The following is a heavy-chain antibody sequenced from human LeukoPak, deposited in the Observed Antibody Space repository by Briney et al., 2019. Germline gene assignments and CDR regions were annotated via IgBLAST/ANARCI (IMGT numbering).Heavy chain of an antibody. CDR2: IKEDGSEK. CDR1: GFTFSSYW. V-gene: IGHV3-7*03. CDR3: ANGRSYGNFDY. Sequence: GGSLRLSCVASGFTFSSYWMNWVRQAPGKGLEWVANIKEDGSEKYYVDSVKGRFTISRDNAKNSLYLQMNSLRAEDTAVYYCANGRSYGNFDYWGQGTLVTVSS. J-gene: IGHJ4*02. D-gene: IGHD1-26*01.